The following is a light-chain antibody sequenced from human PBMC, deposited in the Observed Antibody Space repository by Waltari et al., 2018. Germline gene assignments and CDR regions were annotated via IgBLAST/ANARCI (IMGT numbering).Light chain of an antibody. J-gene: IGLJ3*02. CDR1: TSNIGSNY. V-gene: IGLV1-47*01. Sequence: QSVLTQPPSASGTPGQWVTISCSGSTSNIGSNYAYWYQQLPGTAPKLLIYMNNHGPSGVPARFSASKAGTSASLTISGLRAEDEADYYCATWDDGWLFGGGTKLTVL. CDR3: ATWDDGWL. CDR2: MNN.